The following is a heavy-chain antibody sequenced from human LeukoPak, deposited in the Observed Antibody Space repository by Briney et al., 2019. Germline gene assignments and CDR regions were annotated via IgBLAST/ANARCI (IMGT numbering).Heavy chain of an antibody. CDR1: GFTFNKYY. Sequence: PGGSLRLSCAAPGFTFNKYYIPWVRQAPGKGLVWVSRVNGVGSEGIYADSVKGRFSIFRDNAKNTVYLQMNSLTAEDTAMYYCVRDWDHYDFDSWGQGTLVTVAS. D-gene: IGHD3-16*01. J-gene: IGHJ5*01. V-gene: IGHV3-74*01. CDR2: VNGVGSEG. CDR3: VRDWDHYDFDS.